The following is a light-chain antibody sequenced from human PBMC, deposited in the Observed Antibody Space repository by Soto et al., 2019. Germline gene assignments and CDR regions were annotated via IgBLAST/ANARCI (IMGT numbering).Light chain of an antibody. J-gene: IGKJ5*01. CDR3: QQYNYLIT. Sequence: EIVITQSPATLSVSPGERATLSCRASQSVGSDLAWYQQKPGQAPRLLIYAASTRATGVPARFSGSGSGTDFTLTISXLEPEDFAVYFCQQYNYLITFGQGTRLEIK. CDR1: QSVGSD. V-gene: IGKV3-15*01. CDR2: AAS.